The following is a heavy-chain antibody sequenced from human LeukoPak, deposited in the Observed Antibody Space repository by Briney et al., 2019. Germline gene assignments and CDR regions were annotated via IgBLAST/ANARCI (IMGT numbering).Heavy chain of an antibody. V-gene: IGHV4-39*01. CDR1: GGSISSISYY. CDR3: ARRAEADYVWGSYRFDY. J-gene: IGHJ4*02. Sequence: SETLSPTCTVSGGSISSISYYWGWIRQPPGKGLEWIGSIYYSGSTYYNPSLKSRVTISVDTSKNQFSLKLSSVTAADTAVYYCARRAEADYVWGSYRFDYWGQGTLVTVSS. CDR2: IYYSGST. D-gene: IGHD3-16*02.